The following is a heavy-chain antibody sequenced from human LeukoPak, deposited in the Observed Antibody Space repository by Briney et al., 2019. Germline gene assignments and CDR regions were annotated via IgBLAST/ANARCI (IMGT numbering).Heavy chain of an antibody. CDR2: IYYSGST. Sequence: KPSETLSLTCSVSGXSISRYYWSWIRRPPGEGLEWIAFIYYSGSTKYNPSLKSRVTISVDTSKNQFSLKLSSVTAADTAVYYCARARYGGNSEGYFDLWGRGTLVTVSS. CDR1: GXSISRYY. J-gene: IGHJ2*01. D-gene: IGHD4-23*01. CDR3: ARARYGGNSEGYFDL. V-gene: IGHV4-59*01.